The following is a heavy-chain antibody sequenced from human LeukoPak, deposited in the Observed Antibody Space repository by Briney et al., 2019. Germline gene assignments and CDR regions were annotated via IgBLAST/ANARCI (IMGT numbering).Heavy chain of an antibody. J-gene: IGHJ6*02. D-gene: IGHD4-11*01. CDR1: GGSISSGGYY. Sequence: SETLSLTCTVSGGSISSGGYYWSWIRQHPGKGLEWIGYIYYSGSTYYNPSLKSRVTISVDTSKNQFSLKLSSVTAADTAVYYCARTTTVTTYGYYYGMDVWGQGTTVTVSS. CDR3: ARTTTVTTYGYYYGMDV. V-gene: IGHV4-31*03. CDR2: IYYSGST.